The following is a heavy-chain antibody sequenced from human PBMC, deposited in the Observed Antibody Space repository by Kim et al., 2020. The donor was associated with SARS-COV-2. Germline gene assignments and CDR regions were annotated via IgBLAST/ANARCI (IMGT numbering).Heavy chain of an antibody. J-gene: IGHJ4*02. Sequence: ASVKVSCKASGYTFTNYGFSWVRQAPGQGLEWMGWISVYNGNTNYAQKLQGRVTMTTDTSTSTAYMELRSLRSDDTAVYYCATGDSGNYYADYWGQGALVTVSS. CDR2: ISVYNGNT. V-gene: IGHV1-18*04. CDR3: ATGDSGNYYADY. CDR1: GYTFTNYG. D-gene: IGHD1-26*01.